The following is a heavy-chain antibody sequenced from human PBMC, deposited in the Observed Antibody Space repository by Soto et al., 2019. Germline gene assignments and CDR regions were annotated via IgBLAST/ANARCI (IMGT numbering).Heavy chain of an antibody. CDR2: IYYSGST. J-gene: IGHJ3*02. CDR1: GGSISSYF. CDR3: ARECIVGATGDAFDI. D-gene: IGHD1-26*01. Sequence: QVQLQESGPGLVKPSETLSLTCTVSGGSISSYFWSWIRQPPGKGLDWIGYIYYSGSTNDNPSLKSPVTRALDSSKNQYSLKLNSVTAAETAVYYCARECIVGATGDAFDIWGQGTVVTVSS. V-gene: IGHV4-59*01.